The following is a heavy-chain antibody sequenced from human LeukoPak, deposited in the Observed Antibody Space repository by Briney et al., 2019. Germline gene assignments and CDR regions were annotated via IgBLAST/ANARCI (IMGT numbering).Heavy chain of an antibody. J-gene: IGHJ6*02. CDR3: ARDGDTYGYYYYGMDV. Sequence: ASVKVSCKASGYTFTGYYMHWVRHAPGRGLEWLGWISPNSGGIKYAHTFKGRVTMTRDTSISTAYMELSSLRSDDTAVYYCARDGDTYGYYYYGMDVWGQGTTVTVSS. CDR1: GYTFTGYY. V-gene: IGHV1-2*07. CDR2: ISPNSGGI. D-gene: IGHD5-18*01.